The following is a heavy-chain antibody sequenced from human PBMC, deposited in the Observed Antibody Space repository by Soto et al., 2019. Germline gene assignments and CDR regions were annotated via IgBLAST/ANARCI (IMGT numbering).Heavy chain of an antibody. Sequence: SXTLSLTCTVSGGSISSGDYYWSWIRQPPGKVREWIGYIYYSGSTYYNPSLKSRVTISVDTSKNQFSLKLSSVTAADTAVYYCARATIVLVPAAMVSHWFDPWGQGTLVTVSS. J-gene: IGHJ5*02. CDR2: IYYSGST. D-gene: IGHD2-2*01. CDR1: GGSISSGDYY. V-gene: IGHV4-30-4*01. CDR3: ARATIVLVPAAMVSHWFDP.